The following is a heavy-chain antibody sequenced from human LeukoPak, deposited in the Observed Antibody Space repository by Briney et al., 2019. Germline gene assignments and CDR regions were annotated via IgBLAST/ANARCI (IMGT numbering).Heavy chain of an antibody. Sequence: PSETPSLTCAVSCGSITSGGYSWSWIRQPPGKGLEWIGYIYHSGSTNYNPSLKSRVTISVDTSKNQFSLKLSSVTAADTAVYYCARRRPGYCSSTSCQPWYFDYWGQGTLVTVSS. V-gene: IGHV4-30-2*01. CDR3: ARRRPGYCSSTSCQPWYFDY. D-gene: IGHD2-2*03. CDR2: IYHSGST. J-gene: IGHJ4*02. CDR1: CGSITSGGYS.